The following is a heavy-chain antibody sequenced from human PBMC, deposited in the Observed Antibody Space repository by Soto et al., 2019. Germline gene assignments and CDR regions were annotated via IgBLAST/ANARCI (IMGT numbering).Heavy chain of an antibody. CDR2: TYYRSKWYN. V-gene: IGHV6-1*01. Sequence: SQTLSLTCAISGDGVSSNSAAWNWIRQSPSRGLEWLGRTYYRSKWYNDYAVSVKSRITINPDTSKNQFSLQLNSVTPEDTAVYYCARDPRISYYDSSGYYYYFDYWGQGTLVTVSS. CDR1: GDGVSSNSAA. D-gene: IGHD3-22*01. CDR3: ARDPRISYYDSSGYYYYFDY. J-gene: IGHJ4*02.